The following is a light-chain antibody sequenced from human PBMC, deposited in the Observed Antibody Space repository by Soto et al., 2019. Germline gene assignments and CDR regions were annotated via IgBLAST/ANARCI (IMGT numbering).Light chain of an antibody. CDR1: QSVSNNY. J-gene: IGKJ1*01. Sequence: IVLTQSPVTLSVXGXEXXTXXXRASQSVSNNYLAWYQQKPGQAPRLLIYGASNRATGIPDRFSGSGSGTDFTLTISRLEPEDFAVYYCQQYGSSGTFGQGTKVDIK. CDR3: QQYGSSGT. CDR2: GAS. V-gene: IGKV3-20*01.